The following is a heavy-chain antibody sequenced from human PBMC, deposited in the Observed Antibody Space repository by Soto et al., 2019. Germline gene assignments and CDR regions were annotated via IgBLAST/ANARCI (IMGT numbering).Heavy chain of an antibody. V-gene: IGHV4-59*01. D-gene: IGHD3-22*01. J-gene: IGHJ4*02. Sequence: PSETLSLTCTVSGGSISSYYWSWIRQPPGKGLEWIGYIYYSGSTNYNPSLKSRVTISVDTSKNQFSLKLSSVAAADTAVYYCARTTSTYYYDSSEMWGQGTLVTVSS. CDR3: ARTTSTYYYDSSEM. CDR2: IYYSGST. CDR1: GGSISSYY.